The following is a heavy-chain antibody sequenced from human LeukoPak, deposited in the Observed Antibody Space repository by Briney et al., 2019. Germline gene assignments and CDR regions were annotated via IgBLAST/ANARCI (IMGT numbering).Heavy chain of an antibody. Sequence: GGSLRLSCAASGFTFSSYWMPWVRQAPGKGLVWVSRINSDGSSTSYADSVKGRFTISRDNAKNTLYLQMNSLRAEDTAVYYCAKGRANWDRYYFDYWGQGTLVTVSS. V-gene: IGHV3-74*01. D-gene: IGHD7-27*01. CDR2: INSDGSST. CDR1: GFTFSSYW. CDR3: AKGRANWDRYYFDY. J-gene: IGHJ4*02.